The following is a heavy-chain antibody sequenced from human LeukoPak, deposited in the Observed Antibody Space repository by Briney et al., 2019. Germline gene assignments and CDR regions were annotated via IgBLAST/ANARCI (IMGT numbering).Heavy chain of an antibody. J-gene: IGHJ4*02. V-gene: IGHV4-4*09. CDR3: ARSRGRKVTPFDY. CDR2: IYTSRST. Sequence: KPSETLSLTCTVSGGSISTYYWSWIRQPPGKGLEWIGYIYTSRSTDYNPSLKSRVTISLDTSNNQFSLNLNSVTAADTAVYYCARSRGRKVTPFDYWGQGILVTVSS. D-gene: IGHD3-10*01. CDR1: GGSISTYY.